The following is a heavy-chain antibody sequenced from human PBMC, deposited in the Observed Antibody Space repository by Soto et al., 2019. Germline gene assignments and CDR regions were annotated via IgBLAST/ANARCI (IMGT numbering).Heavy chain of an antibody. J-gene: IGHJ6*02. CDR3: ARHDYYYYGMDV. CDR1: GYSFTSYW. CDR2: IDPSDSYT. V-gene: IGHV5-10-1*01. Sequence: GESLKISCKGSGYSFTSYWISWVRQMPGKGLEWMGRIDPSDSYTNYSPSFQGHVTVSADKSISTAYLQWSSLKASDTAMYYCARHDYYYYGMDVWGQGTTVTVSS.